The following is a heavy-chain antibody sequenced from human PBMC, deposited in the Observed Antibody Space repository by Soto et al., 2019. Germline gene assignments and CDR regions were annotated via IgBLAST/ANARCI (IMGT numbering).Heavy chain of an antibody. CDR1: GFPFSSYI. CDR2: IVSSGKTI. Sequence: VGSLRLSAAASGFPFSSYIMNLVRKAQGKGLEWVSYIVSSGKTIYYGESVKGRFTISRDNAKNSLYLQMNSLRDEDTAVYYCAGDKEIDYSNDYGMDVWGQGTTVTVSS. D-gene: IGHD4-4*01. J-gene: IGHJ6*02. V-gene: IGHV3-48*02. CDR3: AGDKEIDYSNDYGMDV.